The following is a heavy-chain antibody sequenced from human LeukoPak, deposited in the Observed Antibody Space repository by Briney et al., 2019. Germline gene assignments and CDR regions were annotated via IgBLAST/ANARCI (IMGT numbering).Heavy chain of an antibody. CDR3: AKDRGGLPDAFDI. D-gene: IGHD2-21*02. CDR2: ISAYNGNT. CDR1: DYTFTSYG. J-gene: IGHJ3*02. V-gene: IGHV1-18*01. Sequence: ASVKVSCKASDYTFTSYGISWVRQAPGQGLEWMGWISAYNGNTNYAQKFQGRVTVTTDTSTSTAYMELRSLRSDDTAVYYCAKDRGGLPDAFDIWGQGTMVTVSS.